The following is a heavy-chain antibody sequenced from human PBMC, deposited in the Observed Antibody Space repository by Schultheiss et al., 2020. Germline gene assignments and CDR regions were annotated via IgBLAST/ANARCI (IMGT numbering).Heavy chain of an antibody. D-gene: IGHD3-9*01. J-gene: IGHJ3*02. Sequence: SETLSLTCTVSGGSISSYYWSWIRQPPGKGLEWIGYIYYSGSTYYNPSLKSRVTISVDTSKNQFSLKLSSVTAADTAAYYCARNYDILTGYPEAPGAFDIWGQGTMVTVSS. V-gene: IGHV4-59*12. CDR1: GGSISSYY. CDR2: IYYSGST. CDR3: ARNYDILTGYPEAPGAFDI.